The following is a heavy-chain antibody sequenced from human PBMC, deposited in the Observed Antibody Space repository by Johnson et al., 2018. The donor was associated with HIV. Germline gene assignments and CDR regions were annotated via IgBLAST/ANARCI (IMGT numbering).Heavy chain of an antibody. CDR2: INSDGRST. Sequence: VQLVESGGGLVEPGGSLRLSCAASGFTFSSYWMHWVRQAPGKGLVWVSRINSDGRSTSDADSVKGRFIISRDNAKNTVYLQLNSLSVEDTAVYYCARAVYSSAWAPGGAFESWGQGTMVTVSS. V-gene: IGHV3-74*01. J-gene: IGHJ3*02. CDR1: GFTFSSYW. CDR3: ARAVYSSAWAPGGAFES. D-gene: IGHD6-19*01.